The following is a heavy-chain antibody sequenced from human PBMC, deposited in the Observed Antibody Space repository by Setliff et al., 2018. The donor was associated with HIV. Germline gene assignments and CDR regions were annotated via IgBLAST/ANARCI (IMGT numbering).Heavy chain of an antibody. V-gene: IGHV4-61*02. Sequence: SETLSLTCTISGGSISSGSYYWSWIRQPAGKGLEWIGRMYTSGSTNYNPSLKSRVTISVDTSKNHFSLKLSSVTAADTSVYYCAREGTHYYDSSGFFSHYYYMDVWGKGTTVTVSS. CDR2: MYTSGST. J-gene: IGHJ6*03. D-gene: IGHD3-22*01. CDR3: AREGTHYYDSSGFFSHYYYMDV. CDR1: GGSISSGSYY.